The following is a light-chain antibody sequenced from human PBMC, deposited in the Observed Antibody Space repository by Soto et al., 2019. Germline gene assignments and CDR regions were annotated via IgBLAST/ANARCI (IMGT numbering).Light chain of an antibody. J-gene: IGKJ2*01. V-gene: IGKV1-39*01. CDR1: QSISSY. Sequence: DIQMTQSPSSLSASVGDRVTITCRASQSISSYLNWYQQKPGKAPKLLIYAASSLQSGVPSRFSGSGSGTDFTLTISSLQPEDFATDYCQQSYSTTQYTFGQGTKLEIK. CDR2: AAS. CDR3: QQSYSTTQYT.